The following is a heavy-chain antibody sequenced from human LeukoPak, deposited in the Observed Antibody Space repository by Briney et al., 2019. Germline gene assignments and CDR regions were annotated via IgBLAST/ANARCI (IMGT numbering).Heavy chain of an antibody. CDR3: AREGEQLDY. Sequence: SETLSLTCTVSGGSISSGSYYWSWIRQPAGKGLEWIGRIYTSGSTNYNPSLKSRVTISVDTSKNQFSLKLSSVTAADTAVYYCAREGEQLDYWGQGTLVTVSS. CDR2: IYTSGST. V-gene: IGHV4-61*02. D-gene: IGHD6-6*01. J-gene: IGHJ4*02. CDR1: GGSISSGSYY.